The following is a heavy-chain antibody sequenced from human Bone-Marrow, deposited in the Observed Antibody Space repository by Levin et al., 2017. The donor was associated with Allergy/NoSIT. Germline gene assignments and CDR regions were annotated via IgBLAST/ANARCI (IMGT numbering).Heavy chain of an antibody. D-gene: IGHD6-13*01. CDR1: GYGFATYH. J-gene: IGHJ4*02. V-gene: IGHV1-18*01. Sequence: ASVKVSCELSGYGFATYHISWVRQAPGQGLEWMGWISPYTGKTNYAQKFQARISMTTNTPTSTAYMELKSLTSDDTAIYFCARDRSSSWTPRYFDYWGQGTLVTVSS. CDR3: ARDRSSSWTPRYFDY. CDR2: ISPYTGKT.